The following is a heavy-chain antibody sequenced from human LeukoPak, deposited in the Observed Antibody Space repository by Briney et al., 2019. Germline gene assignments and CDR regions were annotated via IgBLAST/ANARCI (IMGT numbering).Heavy chain of an antibody. CDR3: TKGGVVSAFGY. CDR1: GFSFGTYA. Sequence: PGGSLRLSCAASGFSFGTYAMTWVRQAPGKGLECVSTVSGSGGNTYYTDSVKGRFTISRDNSKNTLFLQMNSLRAEDTALYYCTKGGVVSAFGYWGQGVLVTVSS. D-gene: IGHD3-22*01. V-gene: IGHV3-23*01. J-gene: IGHJ4*02. CDR2: VSGSGGNT.